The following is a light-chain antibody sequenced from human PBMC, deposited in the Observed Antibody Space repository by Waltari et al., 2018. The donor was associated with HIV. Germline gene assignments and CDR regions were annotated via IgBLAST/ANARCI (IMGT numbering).Light chain of an antibody. CDR3: QQRSNWPF. CDR1: QSVSSY. J-gene: IGKJ4*01. V-gene: IGKV3-11*01. Sequence: EIVLTQSPATLSLSPGERATLSCRASQSVSSYLAWYQQKPGQAPRLLIYDASNRATGIPARFSCSGSGTDFTLTISSLEPEDFAVYYCQQRSNWPFFGGGTKVEIK. CDR2: DAS.